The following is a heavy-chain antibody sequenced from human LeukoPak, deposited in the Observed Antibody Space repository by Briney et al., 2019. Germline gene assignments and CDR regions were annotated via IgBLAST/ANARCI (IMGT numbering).Heavy chain of an antibody. CDR1: GGTFSSYA. CDR3: ARLSDPYYFDY. CDR2: IIPIFGTA. J-gene: IGHJ4*02. Sequence: SVKVSCKASGGTFSSYAISWVRQAPGQGLEWMGGIIPIFGTASYAQKLQGRVTMTTDTSTSTAYMELRSLRSDDTAVYYCARLSDPYYFDYWGQGTLVTVSS. V-gene: IGHV1-69*05.